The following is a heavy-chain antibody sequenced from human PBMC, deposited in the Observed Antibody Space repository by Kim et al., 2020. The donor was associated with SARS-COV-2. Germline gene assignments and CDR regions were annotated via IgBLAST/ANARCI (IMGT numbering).Heavy chain of an antibody. Sequence: GGSLRLSCAASGFTFSNYAMNWVRQAPGKGLEWVSAIRGSDGSTFYADSVKGRFTISRDNSKHTLYLQLNSLRAEDTAVYYCAKDRLRAASTWLDAFDIWGQGTMVTVSS. J-gene: IGHJ3*02. CDR1: GFTFSNYA. D-gene: IGHD6-13*01. CDR2: IRGSDGST. V-gene: IGHV3-23*01. CDR3: AKDRLRAASTWLDAFDI.